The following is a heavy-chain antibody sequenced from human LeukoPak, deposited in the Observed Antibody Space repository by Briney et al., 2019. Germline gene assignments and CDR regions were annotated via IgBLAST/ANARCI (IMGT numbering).Heavy chain of an antibody. CDR3: ARGALLAAEDY. J-gene: IGHJ4*02. CDR1: GFTFSSYA. D-gene: IGHD2-15*01. CDR2: ISSSSSYI. V-gene: IGHV3-21*01. Sequence: GGSLRLSCAASGFTFSSYAMSWVRQAPGKGLEWVSSISSSSSYIYYADSVKGRFTISRDNAKNSLYLQMNSLRAEDTAVYYCARGALLAAEDYWGQGTLVTVSS.